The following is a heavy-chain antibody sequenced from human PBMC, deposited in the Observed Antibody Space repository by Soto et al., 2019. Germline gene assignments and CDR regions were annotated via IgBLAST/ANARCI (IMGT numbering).Heavy chain of an antibody. D-gene: IGHD3-10*01. Sequence: SETLSLTCAVYGGSFSGYYWSWIRQPPGKGLEWIGEINHSGSTNYNPSLKSRVTISVDTSKNQFSLKLSSVTAADTAVYYCARGRRDYYDSGRYYILQSAYGMAVWRHGTTATVSS. V-gene: IGHV4-34*01. CDR3: ARGRRDYYDSGRYYILQSAYGMAV. CDR1: GGSFSGYY. J-gene: IGHJ6*02. CDR2: INHSGST.